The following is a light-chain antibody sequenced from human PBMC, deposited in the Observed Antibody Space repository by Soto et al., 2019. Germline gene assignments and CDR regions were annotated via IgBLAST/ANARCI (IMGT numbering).Light chain of an antibody. Sequence: VLTQSPGTLSLSPRQRATLSCRASQSVSSSYLAWYQQKPGQAPRLLIYGASSRATGIPDRFSGSGSGTDFSLTISRLEPEEFAVYYCQQYGSSPATFGQGTKVDIK. J-gene: IGKJ1*01. V-gene: IGKV3-20*01. CDR1: QSVSSSY. CDR3: QQYGSSPAT. CDR2: GAS.